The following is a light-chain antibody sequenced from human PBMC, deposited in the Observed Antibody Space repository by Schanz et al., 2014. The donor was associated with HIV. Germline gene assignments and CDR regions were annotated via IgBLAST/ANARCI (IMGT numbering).Light chain of an antibody. CDR3: SSYTTTSTYV. V-gene: IGLV2-8*01. Sequence: QSALTQPPSASGSPGQSVTISCTGTSSDVGGHNYVSWYQHHPGKAPKLIIFEVSERPSGVPDRFSGSKSGNTASLTVSGLQDEDEADYYCSSYTTTSTYVFGAGTKLTVL. CDR1: SSDVGGHNY. J-gene: IGLJ1*01. CDR2: EVS.